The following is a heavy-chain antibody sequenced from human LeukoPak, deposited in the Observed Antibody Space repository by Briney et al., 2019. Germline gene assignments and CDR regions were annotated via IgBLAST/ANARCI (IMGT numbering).Heavy chain of an antibody. CDR1: GYTFTDYY. CDR2: INPDSGDT. CDR3: ARPNGAYYNWFDP. D-gene: IGHD2-8*01. J-gene: IGHJ5*02. V-gene: IGHV1-2*02. Sequence: GASVMVSCKASGYTFTDYYIHWVRQAPGQGLEWVGWINPDSGDTNYAQNFQDRVTLTRDTSISTAYMELTNLRSDDTAVYYCARPNGAYYNWFDPWGQGTLVTVSS.